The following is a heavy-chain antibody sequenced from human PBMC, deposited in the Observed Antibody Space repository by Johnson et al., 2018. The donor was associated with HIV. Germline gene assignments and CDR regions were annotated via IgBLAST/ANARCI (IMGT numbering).Heavy chain of an antibody. D-gene: IGHD2/OR15-2a*01. CDR1: GFTFSSYD. CDR3: ARDRSKGGAFDI. Sequence: VQLVEFGGGLVQPGGSLRLSCAASGFTFSSYDMHWVRQATGKGLEWVSAIGTAGDTYYPGSVKGRFTISRENAKNSLYLQMNSLRAGDTAVYYCARDRSKGGAFDIWGQGTMVTVSS. J-gene: IGHJ3*02. V-gene: IGHV3-13*01. CDR2: IGTAGDT.